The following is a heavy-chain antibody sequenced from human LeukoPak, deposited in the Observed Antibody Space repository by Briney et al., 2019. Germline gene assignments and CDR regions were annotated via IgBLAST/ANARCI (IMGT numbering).Heavy chain of an antibody. V-gene: IGHV3-48*03. J-gene: IGHJ4*02. CDR1: GFSFSSYE. D-gene: IGHD1-7*01. Sequence: GESLKISCEASGFSFSSYEMNWVRQAPGKGLEWLSYISYTGAKKYYADSVKGRFTISRDNAKNSLYLQMNSLRAEDTAVYYCARNWNWNYYFDYWGQGTLVTVSS. CDR3: ARNWNWNYYFDY. CDR2: ISYTGAKK.